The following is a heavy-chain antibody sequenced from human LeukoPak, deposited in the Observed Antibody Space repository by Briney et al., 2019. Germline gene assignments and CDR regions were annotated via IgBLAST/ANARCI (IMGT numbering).Heavy chain of an antibody. CDR2: IKLDGSEQ. Sequence: GGSLRLSCAASGFTFSYHWMAWVRQAPGKGLEWVASIKLDGSEQYYLDSVKGRFAISRDNAKNLMNLQMNILRAEDTAIYYCARASHYDSSGYYFGYWGQGTLVTVSS. J-gene: IGHJ4*02. CDR3: ARASHYDSSGYYFGY. V-gene: IGHV3-7*01. CDR1: GFTFSYHW. D-gene: IGHD3-22*01.